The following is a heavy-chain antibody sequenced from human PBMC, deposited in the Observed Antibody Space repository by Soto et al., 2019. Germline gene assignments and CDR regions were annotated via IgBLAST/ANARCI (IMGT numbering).Heavy chain of an antibody. J-gene: IGHJ4*02. CDR2: IFHRGST. V-gene: IGHV4-59*12. CDR3: ARGGALRPNGHVPLAF. Sequence: SETLSLTCNVSGASINTYYWSWIRQPPQKGLEWIGYIFHRGSTTYNPSLKSRVTMSVDTPKNQFSLNVNSVTAADTAVYFCARGGALRPNGHVPLAFWGQGTLVTVSS. D-gene: IGHD1-26*01. CDR1: GASINTYY.